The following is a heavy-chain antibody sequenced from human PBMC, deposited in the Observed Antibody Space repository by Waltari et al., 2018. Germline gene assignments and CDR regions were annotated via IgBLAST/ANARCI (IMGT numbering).Heavy chain of an antibody. CDR1: GYTFTGYY. CDR2: SNPNSGGA. Sequence: QVQLVQSGAEVKKPGASVKVSCKASGYTFTGYYMHWVRQAPGQGLEWMGRSNPNSGGANDAQKFQGRVTMTRDTSISTAYMELSRLRSDDTAVYYCARVEYYYDSSGYVLPHWGQGTLVTVSS. J-gene: IGHJ4*02. CDR3: ARVEYYYDSSGYVLPH. V-gene: IGHV1-2*06. D-gene: IGHD3-22*01.